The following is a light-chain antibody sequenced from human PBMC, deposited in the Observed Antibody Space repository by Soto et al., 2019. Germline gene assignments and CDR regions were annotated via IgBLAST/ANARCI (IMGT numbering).Light chain of an antibody. V-gene: IGKV3-15*01. Sequence: EIVMTQSPATLSVSPGESATLSCRASQSISDNLAWYQQKPGLAPRLLIYHTSTRATGVPARLSGSGSGTEFSLTISSLQSEDFAVDYGQRYDNWPLTFGGGTKVDIK. CDR2: HTS. CDR3: QRYDNWPLT. J-gene: IGKJ4*01. CDR1: QSISDN.